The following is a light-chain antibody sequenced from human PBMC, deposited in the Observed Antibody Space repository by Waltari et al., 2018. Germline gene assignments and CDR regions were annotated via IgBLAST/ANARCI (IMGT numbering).Light chain of an antibody. J-gene: IGLJ3*02. Sequence: QAVVTQEPSLTVSPGGTVTLTCGSSTGAVTSGHYPYWFQQKPGQAPRTLIYDTSNKHSWKPARFSGSLLGGKAALTLSGAQPEDEAEYYCLLSYSGAWGVFGGGTKLTVL. CDR3: LLSYSGAWGV. CDR1: TGAVTSGHY. CDR2: DTS. V-gene: IGLV7-46*01.